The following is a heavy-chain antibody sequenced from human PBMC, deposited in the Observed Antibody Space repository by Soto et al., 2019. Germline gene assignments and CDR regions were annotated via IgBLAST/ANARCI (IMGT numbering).Heavy chain of an antibody. Sequence: GASVNFSCKSSGYTFAGYYMHWVRQAPGQGLEWMGWINTNSGDTQYAQKFQGRVTMTSDTSISTAYMELRSLRVDDTAVYYCARDHQELILQHWFDLRGQGLGVTASS. V-gene: IGHV1-2*02. D-gene: IGHD1-7*01. J-gene: IGHJ5*02. CDR3: ARDHQELILQHWFDL. CDR1: GYTFAGYY. CDR2: INTNSGDT.